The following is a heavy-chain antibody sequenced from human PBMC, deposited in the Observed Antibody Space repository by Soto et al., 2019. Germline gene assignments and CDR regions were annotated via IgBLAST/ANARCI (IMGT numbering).Heavy chain of an antibody. D-gene: IGHD6-13*01. CDR2: ISYDGSNK. Sequence: QVQLVESGGGVVQPGRSLRLSCAASGFTFSSYGMHWVRQAPGKGLEWVAVISYDGSNKYYADSVKGRFTISRDNSKNTMYLQMNSLRAEDTAVYYCAKAHSWAAAGNDYYYGMDVWGQGTTVTVSS. CDR3: AKAHSWAAAGNDYYYGMDV. V-gene: IGHV3-30*18. J-gene: IGHJ6*02. CDR1: GFTFSSYG.